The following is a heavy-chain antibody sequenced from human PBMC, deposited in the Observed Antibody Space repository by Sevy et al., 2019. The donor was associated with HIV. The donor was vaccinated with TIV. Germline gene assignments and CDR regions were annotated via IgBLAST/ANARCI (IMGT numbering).Heavy chain of an antibody. D-gene: IGHD2-21*01. CDR1: GFTFSSYG. CDR3: ANLSAMIATVDYFYYYGMDV. CDR2: LRYDGSNK. V-gene: IGHV3-30*02. J-gene: IGHJ6*02. Sequence: GGSLRLSCVASGFTFSSYGMNWVRQAPGKGPEWVAFLRYDGSNKYYADFVRGRFTISRDNSKNTLYLQMNSLRAEDTAVYYCANLSAMIATVDYFYYYGMDVWGQGTTVTVSS.